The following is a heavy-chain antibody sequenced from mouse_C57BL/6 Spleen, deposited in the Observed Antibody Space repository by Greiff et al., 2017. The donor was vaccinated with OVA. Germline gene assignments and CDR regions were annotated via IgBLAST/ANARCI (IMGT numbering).Heavy chain of an antibody. D-gene: IGHD1-1*01. J-gene: IGHJ3*01. CDR1: GFSFNTYA. CDR3: VRHGATVVAEPFAY. Sequence: EVMLVESGGGLVQPKGSLKLSCAASGFSFNTYAMNWVRQAPGKGLEWVARIRSKSNNYATYYADSVKDRFTISRDDSESMLYLQMNNLKTEDTAMYYCVRHGATVVAEPFAYWGQGTLVTVSA. CDR2: IRSKSNNYAT. V-gene: IGHV10-1*01.